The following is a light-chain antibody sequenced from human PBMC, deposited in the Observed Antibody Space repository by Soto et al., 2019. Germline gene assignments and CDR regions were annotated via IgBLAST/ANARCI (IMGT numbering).Light chain of an antibody. CDR2: DVA. CDR1: SSDVGGSNF. Sequence: QSALTQPASVSDSPGQSITISCTGTSSDVGGSNFVSWYQQHPGKPPKLIIYDVANRPSGVSNRFSGSKSGSTASLIISRLQTEDEADYYCVSYTSSTTYVFGTGTSSPS. J-gene: IGLJ1*01. CDR3: VSYTSSTTYV. V-gene: IGLV2-14*03.